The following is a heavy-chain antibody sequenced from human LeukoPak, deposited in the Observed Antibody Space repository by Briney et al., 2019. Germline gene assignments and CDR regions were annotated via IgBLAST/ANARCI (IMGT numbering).Heavy chain of an antibody. D-gene: IGHD2-2*01. CDR2: TIHIFGTA. V-gene: IGHV1-69*13. CDR1: GGTFSSYA. J-gene: IGHJ4*02. Sequence: SVKVSCKASGGTFSSYAISWVRQAPGQGLEWMGWTIHIFGTANYAQKFQGRVTITADESTSTAYMELSSLRSEDTAVYYCARGSTRYCSSTSCYVPFDYWGQGTLVTVSS. CDR3: ARGSTRYCSSTSCYVPFDY.